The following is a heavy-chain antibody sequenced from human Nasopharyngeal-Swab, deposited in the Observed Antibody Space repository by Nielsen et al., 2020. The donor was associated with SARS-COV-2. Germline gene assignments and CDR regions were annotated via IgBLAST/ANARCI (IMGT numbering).Heavy chain of an antibody. D-gene: IGHD2-8*01. CDR1: GFTVSSNY. CDR3: ARYAGTARAAVFDY. J-gene: IGHJ4*02. Sequence: GGSLRLSCAASGFTVSSNYMSWVRQAPGQGLEWVSVIYSGGNTYYADSVKGRFTISRDNSKKPLYLQMNSLRAEDTAVYYCARYAGTARAAVFDYWGQGTLVTVSS. CDR2: IYSGGNT. V-gene: IGHV3-66*01.